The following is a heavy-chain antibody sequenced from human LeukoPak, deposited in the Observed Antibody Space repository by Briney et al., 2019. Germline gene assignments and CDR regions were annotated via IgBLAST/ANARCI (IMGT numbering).Heavy chain of an antibody. CDR1: GYTFNTYS. CDR3: ARPGDDYYEMFGSAFDI. D-gene: IGHD3-22*01. CDR2: INPLNGHT. V-gene: IGHV1-18*01. Sequence: AASVKVSCKASGYTFNTYSFSWVRQAPRQGLEWLGWINPLNGHTEYAQKFQGRVTITADKSTSTAYMELSSLRSEDTAVYYCARPGDDYYEMFGSAFDIWGQGTMVTVSS. J-gene: IGHJ3*02.